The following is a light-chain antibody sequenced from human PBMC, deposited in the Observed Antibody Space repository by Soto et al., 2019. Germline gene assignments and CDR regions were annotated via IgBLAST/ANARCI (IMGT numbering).Light chain of an antibody. J-gene: IGKJ4*01. Sequence: DIQMTQSPSSLSASVGDRVTITCRASQTSYDYVTWFQRRPGNATKVLIYGASTLQSGVPARFSGSGSGTEFTLTITNFQPEDFATYYCQQNFSPLLSFGGGTKVDIK. V-gene: IGKV1-39*01. CDR3: QQNFSPLLS. CDR2: GAS. CDR1: QTSYDY.